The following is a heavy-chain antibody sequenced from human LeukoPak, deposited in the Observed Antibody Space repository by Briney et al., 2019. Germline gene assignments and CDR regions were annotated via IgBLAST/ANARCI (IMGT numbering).Heavy chain of an antibody. CDR3: ARVYSSGWYYDY. D-gene: IGHD6-19*01. CDR2: INQNGGEK. J-gene: IGHJ4*02. V-gene: IGHV3-7*03. CDR1: GFTFSTYW. Sequence: PGGSLRLSCAASGFTFSTYWMSWVRQAPGKGLEWVANINQNGGEKYYVDSVKGRFTISRDNGKNSLYLQMNSLRAEDTAVYYCARVYSSGWYYDYWGQGTLVTVSS.